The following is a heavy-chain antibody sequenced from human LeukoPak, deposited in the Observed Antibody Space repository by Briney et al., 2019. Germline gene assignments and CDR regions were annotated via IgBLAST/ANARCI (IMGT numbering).Heavy chain of an antibody. CDR3: AIFAQDAFDI. J-gene: IGHJ3*02. CDR1: GFTVSSNY. Sequence: GGSLRLSCAASGFTVSSNYMSWVRQAPGKGLEWVSVIYSGGSTYYADSVEGRFTISRDDSKNTLYLQMNSLRAEDTAVYYCAIFAQDAFDIWGQGTMVTVSS. V-gene: IGHV3-66*01. CDR2: IYSGGST.